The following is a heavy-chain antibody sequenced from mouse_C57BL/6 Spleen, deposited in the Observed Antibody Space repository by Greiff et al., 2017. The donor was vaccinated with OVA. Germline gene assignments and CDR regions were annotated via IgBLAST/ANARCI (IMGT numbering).Heavy chain of an antibody. J-gene: IGHJ3*01. CDR3: AGGSSPWFAY. D-gene: IGHD1-1*01. Sequence: EVQRVESGGDLVKPGGSLKLSCAASGFTFSSYGMSWVRQTPDKRLEWVATISSGGSYTYYPDSVKGRFTISRDNAKNTLYLQMSSLKSEDTAMYYCAGGSSPWFAYWGQGTLVTVSA. V-gene: IGHV5-6*01. CDR1: GFTFSSYG. CDR2: ISSGGSYT.